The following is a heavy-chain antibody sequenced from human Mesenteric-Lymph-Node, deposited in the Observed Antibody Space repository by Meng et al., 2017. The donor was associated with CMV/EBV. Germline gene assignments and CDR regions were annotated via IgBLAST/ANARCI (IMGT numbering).Heavy chain of an antibody. Sequence: SETLSLTCTVSGGSVSSGSYYWSWIRQPPGKGLEWIGYIYYSGNTNYSPSLKSRVTISLDTSKNQFSLRLSSVSAADTAVYYCAREAYCGGDCYSHRFYWYFDLWGRGTLVTVSS. V-gene: IGHV4-61*01. CDR3: AREAYCGGDCYSHRFYWYFDL. CDR2: IYYSGNT. J-gene: IGHJ2*01. D-gene: IGHD2-21*01. CDR1: GGSVSSGSYY.